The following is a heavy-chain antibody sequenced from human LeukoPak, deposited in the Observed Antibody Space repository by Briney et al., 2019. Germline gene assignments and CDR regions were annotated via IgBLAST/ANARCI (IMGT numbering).Heavy chain of an antibody. CDR1: GFTFSSYW. CDR3: ARVELRDGYRDAFDI. D-gene: IGHD5-24*01. J-gene: IGHJ3*02. CDR2: IKQDGSEK. Sequence: GGSLRLSCAASGFTFSSYWMSWVRQAPGKGLEWGDNIKQDGSEKYYVDSVKGRFTISRDNAKNSLYLQMNSLRAEDTAVYYCARVELRDGYRDAFDIWGQGTMVTVSS. V-gene: IGHV3-7*01.